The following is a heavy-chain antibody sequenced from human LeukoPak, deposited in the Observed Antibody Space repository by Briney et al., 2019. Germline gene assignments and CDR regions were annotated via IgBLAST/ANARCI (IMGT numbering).Heavy chain of an antibody. CDR2: IWYEADKE. V-gene: IGHV3-33*08. CDR3: ARERDPYGGYIIDAFDI. J-gene: IGHJ3*02. D-gene: IGHD4-17*01. Sequence: QSGGSLRLSCAASGFTFSSYGMHWVRQAPGKGLEWVAIIWYEADKEFYGDSVKGRFTISRDNSHNTLYLQMNSLRVEDTAVYYCARERDPYGGYIIDAFDIWGRGTMVTVSS. CDR1: GFTFSSYG.